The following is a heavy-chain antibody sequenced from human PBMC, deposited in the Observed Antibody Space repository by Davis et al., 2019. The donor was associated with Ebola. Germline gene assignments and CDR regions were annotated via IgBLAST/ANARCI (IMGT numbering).Heavy chain of an antibody. V-gene: IGHV4-39*07. Sequence: MPSETLSLTCTVSGGSISSSNYYWGWIRQPPGKGLEWIGSIYHSGSTYYNPSLKSRVTISVDTSKNQFSLKLSSVTAADTAVYYCARPLNDYGDYWYFDLWGRGTLVTVSS. CDR3: ARPLNDYGDYWYFDL. D-gene: IGHD4-17*01. J-gene: IGHJ2*01. CDR2: IYHSGST. CDR1: GGSISSSNYY.